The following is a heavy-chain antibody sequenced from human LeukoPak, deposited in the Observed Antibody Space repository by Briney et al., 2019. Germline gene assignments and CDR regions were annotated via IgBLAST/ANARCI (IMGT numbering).Heavy chain of an antibody. CDR3: AKDPLRAGRGAFDY. V-gene: IGHV3-30*02. CDR2: IRYDGSSK. D-gene: IGHD6-19*01. Sequence: GGSLRPSCAASGFTFSSYGMHWVRQAPGKGLEWVAFIRYDGSSKYCADSVKGRFTISRDNSKNTLYLQMNSLRAEDTAVYYCAKDPLRAGRGAFDYWGQGTLVTVSS. CDR1: GFTFSSYG. J-gene: IGHJ4*02.